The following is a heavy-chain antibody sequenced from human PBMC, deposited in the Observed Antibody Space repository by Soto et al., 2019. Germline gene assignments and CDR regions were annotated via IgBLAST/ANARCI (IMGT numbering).Heavy chain of an antibody. V-gene: IGHV5-51*01. Sequence: ESLKISCKGSGYSFTSYWIGLLRQIPWKGLEWMGIIYPGDSDTRYSPSFQGQVTISADKSIRTAYLQWSSLKASDTAMYYCASAPQYSYGYVDAFDIWGQGTMLTLSS. CDR3: ASAPQYSYGYVDAFDI. J-gene: IGHJ3*02. CDR2: IYPGDSDT. CDR1: GYSFTSYW. D-gene: IGHD5-18*01.